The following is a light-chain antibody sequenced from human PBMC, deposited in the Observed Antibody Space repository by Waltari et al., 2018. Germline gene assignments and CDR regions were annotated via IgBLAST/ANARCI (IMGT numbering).Light chain of an antibody. Sequence: SALTQPDSACGSPGQSITMSCRGFSRDSGRYEYVSWYQQHPGKAPKVISYDVSNRPSGVSTRFSGSKSGSSASLTISGLQAEDEADYYCSSFTSSTTGIFGGGTKLTVL. CDR3: SSFTSSTTGI. CDR1: SRDSGRYEY. CDR2: DVS. J-gene: IGLJ2*01. V-gene: IGLV2-14*01.